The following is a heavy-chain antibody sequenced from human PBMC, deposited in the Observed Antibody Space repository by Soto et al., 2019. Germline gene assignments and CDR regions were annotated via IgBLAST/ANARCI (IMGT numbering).Heavy chain of an antibody. CDR1: GFTFSSYA. CDR3: ARDRSFYSSGWDFGY. V-gene: IGHV3-30-3*01. J-gene: IGHJ4*02. D-gene: IGHD6-19*01. Sequence: QVQLVESGGGVVQPGRSQRLSCAASGFTFSSYAMHWVRQAPGKGLEWVAVISYDGSNKYYADSVKGRFTISRDNSKNTLYLQMNSLRAEDTAVYYCARDRSFYSSGWDFGYWGQGTLVTVSS. CDR2: ISYDGSNK.